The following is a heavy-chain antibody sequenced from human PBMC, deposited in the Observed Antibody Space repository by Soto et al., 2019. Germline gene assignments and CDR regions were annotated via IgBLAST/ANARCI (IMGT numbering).Heavy chain of an antibody. J-gene: IGHJ5*02. Sequence: SETLSLTCAVYGGSVNGYYWNWIRQPPGKGLEWIGEINHTGGTHYNPSLKSRVTMSVDTSKNQFSLKLSSVTAADTAVYYCARCGARPRDWFDPWGQGTLVTVSS. CDR2: INHTGGT. CDR1: GGSVNGYY. CDR3: ARCGARPRDWFDP. V-gene: IGHV4-34*10. D-gene: IGHD6-6*01.